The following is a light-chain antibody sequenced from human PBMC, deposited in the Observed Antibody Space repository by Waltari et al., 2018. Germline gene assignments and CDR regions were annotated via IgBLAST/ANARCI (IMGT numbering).Light chain of an antibody. CDR2: TTS. CDR3: MLYMGSGISV. J-gene: IGLJ3*02. CDR1: SGSFSPDYF. Sequence: QPVVTQYPSFSVSPGGTVTLTCAVSSGSFSPDYFPSCYQQTPGQPPRTLIYTTSIRSSGVPDHFSGSILGNKAALTITGAQADDESDYYCMLYMGSGISVFGGGTKVTVV. V-gene: IGLV8-61*01.